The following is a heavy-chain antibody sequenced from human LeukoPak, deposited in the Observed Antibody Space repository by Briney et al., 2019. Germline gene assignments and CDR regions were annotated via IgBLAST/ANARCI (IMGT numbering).Heavy chain of an antibody. CDR3: AHRIGYGSTAPFDY. Sequence: SSPTLVKPTETLTLTCTFSGFSLNTGEVSVGWIRQPPGKALEWLALTFGGDDQRYTPSLKSRLTITKDTSKNQVVLTMTNVEPVDRGTYYCAHRIGYGSTAPFDYWGQGTLVSVSS. CDR2: TFGGDDQ. CDR1: GFSLNTGEVS. J-gene: IGHJ4*01. D-gene: IGHD5-12*01. V-gene: IGHV2-5*02.